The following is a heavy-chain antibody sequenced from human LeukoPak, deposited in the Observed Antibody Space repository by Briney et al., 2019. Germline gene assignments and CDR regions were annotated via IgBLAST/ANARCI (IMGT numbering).Heavy chain of an antibody. CDR1: GGSISGSLYY. V-gene: IGHV4-39*01. CDR3: ARPTTFYYYCMDV. CDR2: IYYSGNT. Sequence: SETLSLTCTVSGGSISGSLYYWGWIRQPPGKGLEWIGSIYYSGNTHYSPSLKSRVTMSVDTSKNQFSLKLTSVTAADTAVYYCARPTTFYYYCMDVWGKGTTVTVSS. D-gene: IGHD4-17*01. J-gene: IGHJ6*03.